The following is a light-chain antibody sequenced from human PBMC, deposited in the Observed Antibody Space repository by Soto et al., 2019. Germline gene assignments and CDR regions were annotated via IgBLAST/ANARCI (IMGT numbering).Light chain of an antibody. CDR3: QQYNSYSRT. J-gene: IGKJ2*01. CDR2: KAS. V-gene: IGKV1-5*03. Sequence: DIQMTQSPSALSASVGDRVTITCRARQSISSWLAWYQQKPGRAPKLLIYKASSLESGGPSRFSGSGSGTEFTLTISSLQPDDFATYYCQQYNSYSRTFGQGTKLEIK. CDR1: QSISSW.